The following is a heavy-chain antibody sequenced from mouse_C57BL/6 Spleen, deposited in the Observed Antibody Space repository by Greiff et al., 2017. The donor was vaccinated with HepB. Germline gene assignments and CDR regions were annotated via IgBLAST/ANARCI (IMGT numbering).Heavy chain of an antibody. Sequence: EVQLQQSGAELVRPGASVKLSCTASGFNIKDYYMHWVKQRPEQGLEWIGRIDPEDGDTEYAPKFQGKATMTADTSSNTAYLQLSSLTSEDTAVYYCTPTRSIYYYGSSRYAMDYWGQGTSVTVSS. CDR3: TPTRSIYYYGSSRYAMDY. D-gene: IGHD1-1*01. V-gene: IGHV14-1*01. J-gene: IGHJ4*01. CDR1: GFNIKDYY. CDR2: IDPEDGDT.